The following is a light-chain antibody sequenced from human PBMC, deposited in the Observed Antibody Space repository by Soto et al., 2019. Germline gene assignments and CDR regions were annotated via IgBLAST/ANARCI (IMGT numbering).Light chain of an antibody. CDR2: GNT. V-gene: IGLV1-40*01. CDR3: QSYDISLSVSVV. J-gene: IGLJ2*01. Sequence: QLVLTQPPSVSGAPGQRVTISCTGSSSNIGAGYDVQWYQQLPGAAPRLLIFGNTNRPSWVPDRFSGSRSGTSASLAISGLQAEYEADYYCQSYDISLSVSVVFGGGTQLTVL. CDR1: SSNIGAGYD.